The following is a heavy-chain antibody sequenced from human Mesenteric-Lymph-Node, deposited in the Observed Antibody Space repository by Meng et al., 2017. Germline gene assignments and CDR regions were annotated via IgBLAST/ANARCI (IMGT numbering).Heavy chain of an antibody. D-gene: IGHD2-2*01. Sequence: GESLKISCAASGFTFSSYSMSWVRQAPGKGLEWLAHIKGDGSEEKYVDSVKGRFFISRDNTKNSVSLQMNFLRAEDAGVYYCLRDYADYWGQGTLVTVSS. V-gene: IGHV3-7*01. CDR2: IKGDGSEE. CDR1: GFTFSSYS. CDR3: LRDYADY. J-gene: IGHJ4*02.